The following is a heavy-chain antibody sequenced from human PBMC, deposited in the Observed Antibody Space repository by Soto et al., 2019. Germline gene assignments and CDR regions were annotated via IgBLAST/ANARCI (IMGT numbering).Heavy chain of an antibody. Sequence: SETLSLTCTVSGGSISSGDHYWSWIRQPPGKGLEWIGYIYYSGSTYYNPSLKSRVTISVDTSKNQFSLKLSSVTAADTAVYYCARVADCSGGRCYFSVDYWGQGTLVTVSS. D-gene: IGHD2-15*01. CDR3: ARVADCSGGRCYFSVDY. J-gene: IGHJ4*02. V-gene: IGHV4-30-4*01. CDR1: GGSISSGDHY. CDR2: IYYSGST.